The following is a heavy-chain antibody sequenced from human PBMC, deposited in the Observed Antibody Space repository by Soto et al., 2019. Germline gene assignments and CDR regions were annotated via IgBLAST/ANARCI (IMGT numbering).Heavy chain of an antibody. J-gene: IGHJ1*01. CDR3: ARALGEYCSSTSCYVLYFQH. Sequence: SETLSLTCTVSGGSVSRGSYYWSWIRQPPGKGLEWIGYIYYSGSTNYNPSLKSRVTISVDTSKNQFSLKLSSVTAADTAVYYCARALGEYCSSTSCYVLYFQHWGQGTLVTVSS. CDR2: IYYSGST. D-gene: IGHD2-2*01. V-gene: IGHV4-61*01. CDR1: GGSVSRGSYY.